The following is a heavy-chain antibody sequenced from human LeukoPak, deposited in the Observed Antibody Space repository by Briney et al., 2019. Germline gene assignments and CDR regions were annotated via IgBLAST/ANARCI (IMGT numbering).Heavy chain of an antibody. CDR1: GSPISSYP. CDR3: AREGYCSSTSCYTSFDY. V-gene: IGHV3-30*04. J-gene: IGHJ4*02. Sequence: PGGSLRLSCAASGSPISSYPMHWVRQAPGKGLEWVSVISYDAQDKHYAESVKGRITISRDNAKNSLYLQMNSLRAEDTAVYYCAREGYCSSTSCYTSFDYWGQGTLVTVSS. CDR2: ISYDAQDK. D-gene: IGHD2-2*02.